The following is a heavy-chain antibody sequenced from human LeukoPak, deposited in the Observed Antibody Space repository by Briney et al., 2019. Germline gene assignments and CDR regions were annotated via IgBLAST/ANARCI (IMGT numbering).Heavy chain of an antibody. J-gene: IGHJ4*02. CDR3: AKHGDNVWGSFRFGLDY. Sequence: GGSLRLSCAASGFTFNTYAMSWVRQAPGKGLEWVSLIIGSGNSIHYADSVEGRFTISRDNFKNTVFLQLNSLRPEDTAVYYCAKHGDNVWGSFRFGLDYWGQGTLVTVSS. CDR1: GFTFNTYA. CDR2: IIGSGNSI. D-gene: IGHD3-16*02. V-gene: IGHV3-23*01.